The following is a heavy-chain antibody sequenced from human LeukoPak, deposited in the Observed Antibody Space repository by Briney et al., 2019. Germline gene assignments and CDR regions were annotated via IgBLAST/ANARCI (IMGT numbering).Heavy chain of an antibody. V-gene: IGHV4-34*03. CDR2: MHYSGST. CDR3: CGSGWFAGPFGY. CDR1: GGSFSDYY. Sequence: PSETLSLTCAVYGGSFSDYYWTWIRQSPATGLEWIGSMHYSGSTYYNPSLNSRVTISVDTSKNQFSLKLTSVTAADTAVYYCCGSGWFAGPFGYWGQGALVTVSS. J-gene: IGHJ4*02. D-gene: IGHD6-19*01.